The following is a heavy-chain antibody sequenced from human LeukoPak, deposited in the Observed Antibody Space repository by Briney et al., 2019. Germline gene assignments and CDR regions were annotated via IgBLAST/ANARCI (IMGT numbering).Heavy chain of an antibody. CDR3: ASSHKRPGAFDI. D-gene: IGHD6-25*01. CDR1: GDSISSNNHY. CDR2: IYYSGST. J-gene: IGHJ3*02. Sequence: SETLSLTCTVSGDSISSNNHYWVWIRQPPGKGLEWIGYIYYSGSTNYNPSLKSRVTISVDTSKNQFSLKLSSVTAADTAVYYCASSHKRPGAFDIWGQGTMVTVSS. V-gene: IGHV4-61*05.